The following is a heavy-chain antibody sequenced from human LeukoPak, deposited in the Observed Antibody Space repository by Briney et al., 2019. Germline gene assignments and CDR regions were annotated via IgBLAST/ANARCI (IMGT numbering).Heavy chain of an antibody. J-gene: IGHJ3*02. CDR1: GYTFTSYD. CDR2: MNPNSGNT. CDR3: ATPIVGATDAFDI. V-gene: IGHV1-8*01. D-gene: IGHD1-26*01. Sequence: ASVKVSCKASGYTFTSYDINWVRQATGQGLEWMGWMNPNSGNTGHAQKFQGRVTITRNTSISTAYMELSSLRSEDTAVYYCATPIVGATDAFDIWGQGTMVTVSS.